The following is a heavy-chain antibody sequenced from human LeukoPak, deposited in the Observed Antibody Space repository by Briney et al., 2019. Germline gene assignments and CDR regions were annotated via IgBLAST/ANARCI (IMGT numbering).Heavy chain of an antibody. Sequence: GGSLRLSCAASGFTFGSHAMNWVRQAPGKGLERVAVIWFDGSNKYYADSVKGRFTISRDNSKNTLYLQMNSLRAEDTAVYYCARDPETYYFDYWGQGTLVTVSS. CDR2: IWFDGSNK. J-gene: IGHJ4*02. CDR3: ARDPETYYFDY. V-gene: IGHV3-33*08. CDR1: GFTFGSHA.